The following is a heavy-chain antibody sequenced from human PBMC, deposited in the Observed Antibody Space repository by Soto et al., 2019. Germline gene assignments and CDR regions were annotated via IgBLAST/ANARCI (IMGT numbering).Heavy chain of an antibody. CDR2: INPSGGRT. J-gene: IGHJ5*02. V-gene: IGHV1-46*01. Sequence: QIQLVQSGAEVKNPGASVRLSCKASGYIFTSFHMHWVRQAPGQGLEWMGMINPSGGRTEYAENFQGRVTMTSDTSTNTVYMELTTLRSEDTAVYYCARAGINWLDPRGQGTLVIVSS. CDR1: GYIFTSFH. CDR3: ARAGINWLDP. D-gene: IGHD2-21*01.